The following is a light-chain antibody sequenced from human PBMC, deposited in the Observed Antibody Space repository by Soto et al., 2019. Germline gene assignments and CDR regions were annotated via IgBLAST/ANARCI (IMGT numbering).Light chain of an antibody. V-gene: IGKV3-15*01. Sequence: EIVMTQSPATLSVSPGERATLSCRASQSVTTNLAWYQQKPGQAPRLLIYATSTRATGTPARFSGSGSWTECTHTISRLQSEYFAFYYCQQYDNWLTYGGGTKVEIK. CDR2: ATS. CDR3: QQYDNWLT. CDR1: QSVTTN. J-gene: IGKJ4*01.